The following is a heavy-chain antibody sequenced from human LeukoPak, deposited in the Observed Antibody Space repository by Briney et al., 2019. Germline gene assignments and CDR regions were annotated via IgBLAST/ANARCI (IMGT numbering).Heavy chain of an antibody. CDR1: GFTFNSYS. V-gene: IGHV3-23*01. Sequence: GGSLRLSCAASGFTFNSYSMNWVRQAPGKGLQWVSPISGNGDTTYYADSVKGRFTISRDNSKNTLYLQMNSLRAEDTAVYYCARGPHDRGYWYFDLWGRGTLVIVSS. CDR2: ISGNGDTT. J-gene: IGHJ2*01. CDR3: ARGPHDRGYWYFDL.